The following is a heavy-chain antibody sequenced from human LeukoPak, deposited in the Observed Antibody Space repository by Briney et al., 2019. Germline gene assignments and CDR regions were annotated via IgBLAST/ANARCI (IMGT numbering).Heavy chain of an antibody. J-gene: IGHJ3*02. CDR2: IYPGDSDT. D-gene: IGHD3-16*02. V-gene: IGHV5-51*01. CDR1: AYIFTNYW. Sequence: GESLKISCKGSAYIFTNYWIGWVRQMPGKGLECMGIIYPGDSDTRYSPSFQGQVTISADKSISTAYLQWSSLTASDTAMYYCARRYPTGYDAFDIWGQGTMVTVSS. CDR3: ARRYPTGYDAFDI.